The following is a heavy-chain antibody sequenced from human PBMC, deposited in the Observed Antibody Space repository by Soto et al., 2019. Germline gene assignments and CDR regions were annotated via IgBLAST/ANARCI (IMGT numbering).Heavy chain of an antibody. CDR3: ARGRYGMDV. J-gene: IGHJ6*02. CDR2: MNPNSGNT. CDR1: AYTCTSYD. Sequence: AAVKVSCSASAYTCTSYDINWVRQATGQGLEWMGWMNPNSGNTGYAQKFQGRVTMTRNTSISTAYMELSSLRSEDTAVYYCARGRYGMDVWGQGTTVTVSS. V-gene: IGHV1-8*01.